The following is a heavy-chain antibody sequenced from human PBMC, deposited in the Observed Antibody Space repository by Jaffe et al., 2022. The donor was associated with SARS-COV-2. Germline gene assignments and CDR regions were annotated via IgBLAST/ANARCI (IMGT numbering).Heavy chain of an antibody. J-gene: IGHJ4*02. V-gene: IGHV3-23*04. CDR1: GFTFSNYG. D-gene: IGHD3-10*01. Sequence: EVQLVDSGGGLVQPGGSLRLSCGVSGFTFSNYGMSWVRQAPGKGLEWLSEISGSGSSTYYAGSVKGRFTISRDNSKNTLYLQMNSLRAEDTALYYCAKALSGAFDYWGQGALVTVSS. CDR3: AKALSGAFDY. CDR2: ISGSGSST.